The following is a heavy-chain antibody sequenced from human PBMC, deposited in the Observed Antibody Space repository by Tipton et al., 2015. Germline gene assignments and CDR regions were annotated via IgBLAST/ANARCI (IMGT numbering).Heavy chain of an antibody. CDR3: ARDPPLATVTTGDDASNI. Sequence: SLRLSCAASGFSFNSFSMNWVRQAPGKGLEWVSYISTMSSYIYYADSVKGRFTISRDNDKNTLYLQMNSVRVEDTGVYYCARDPPLATVTTGDDASNIWGQGTLVTVSS. J-gene: IGHJ3*02. CDR2: ISTMSSYI. CDR1: GFSFNSFS. V-gene: IGHV3-21*01. D-gene: IGHD4-17*01.